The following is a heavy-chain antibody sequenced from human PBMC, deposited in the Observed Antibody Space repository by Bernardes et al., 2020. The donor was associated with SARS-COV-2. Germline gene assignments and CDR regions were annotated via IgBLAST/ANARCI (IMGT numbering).Heavy chain of an antibody. CDR1: GFTFSSYA. CDR2: ITGSGDMS. CDR3: ARRVIPVTVLGLDY. Sequence: GGSLRLSCAASGFTFSSYAMTWVRQSPGKGLEWVSSITGSGDMSYYPDPVKGRFTISRDSTKNTLYLRMHSLRAEDTAVYYCARRVIPVTVLGLDYWGQGTLVTVSS. D-gene: IGHD4-4*01. V-gene: IGHV3-23*01. J-gene: IGHJ4*02.